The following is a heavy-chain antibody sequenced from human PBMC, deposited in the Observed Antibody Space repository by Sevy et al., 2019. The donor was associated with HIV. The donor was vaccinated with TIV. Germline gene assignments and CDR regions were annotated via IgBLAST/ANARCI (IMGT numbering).Heavy chain of an antibody. J-gene: IGHJ4*02. CDR3: ARDASSTGTTLDY. CDR2: ISYDGSNK. V-gene: IGHV3-30*04. Sequence: GGSLRLSCAASGFTFSSYAMHWVRQAPGKGLEWVAVISYDGSNKYYADSVKGRFTISRDNSKNTLYLQMNSLRAEDTVVYYCARDASSTGTTLDYWGQGTLVTVSS. D-gene: IGHD1-1*01. CDR1: GFTFSSYA.